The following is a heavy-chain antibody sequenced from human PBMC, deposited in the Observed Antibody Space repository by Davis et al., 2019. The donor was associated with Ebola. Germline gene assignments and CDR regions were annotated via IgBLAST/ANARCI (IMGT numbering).Heavy chain of an antibody. V-gene: IGHV3-33*01. CDR3: ARDADKSPNWNCDY. CDR2: IWYDGSNK. Sequence: GESLKISCAASGFTFSSYGMHWVRQAPGKGLEWVAVIWYDGSNKYYADYVKGRFTISRDNSKNTMYLQMNSLRAEDTAVYYCARDADKSPNWNCDYWGQGTLVTVSS. D-gene: IGHD1-1*01. CDR1: GFTFSSYG. J-gene: IGHJ4*02.